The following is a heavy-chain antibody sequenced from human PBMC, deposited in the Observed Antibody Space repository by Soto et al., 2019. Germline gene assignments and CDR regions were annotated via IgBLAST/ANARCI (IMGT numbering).Heavy chain of an antibody. J-gene: IGHJ4*02. V-gene: IGHV2-26*01. D-gene: IGHD5-12*01. CDR3: ARIERYSTYEYFDF. CDR2: VFSNDAK. Sequence: VSGPTLVNPTETLTLTCTVSGFSLSHIRVGVGWIRQPPGKALEWLAHVFSNDAKSYSPSLKGRLTISRDTFRSQVVLTMTNVDPVDTATYFCARIERYSTYEYFDFWGQGTLVTVS. CDR1: GFSLSHIRVG.